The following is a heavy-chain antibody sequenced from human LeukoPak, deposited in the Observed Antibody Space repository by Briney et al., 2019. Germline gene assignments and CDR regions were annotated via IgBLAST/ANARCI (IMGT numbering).Heavy chain of an antibody. J-gene: IGHJ4*02. D-gene: IGHD4-17*01. CDR1: GYTSTGYF. CDR3: ARGDYGDSLYYFDY. Sequence: ASVRVSCKASGYTSTGYFMHWVRQAPGQGLEWRGWINPNSGGTNYAQKFQGRVTMTRDTSTSTAYMELSRLRSDDTAVYYCARGDYGDSLYYFDYWGQGTLVTVSS. V-gene: IGHV1-2*02. CDR2: INPNSGGT.